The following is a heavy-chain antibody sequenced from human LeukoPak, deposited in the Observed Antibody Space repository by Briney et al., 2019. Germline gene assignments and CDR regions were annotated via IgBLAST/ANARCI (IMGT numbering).Heavy chain of an antibody. CDR1: GYTFTSYD. J-gene: IGHJ4*02. Sequence: GASVKVSCKASGYTFTSYDINWVRQATGQGLEWMGWMNPNSGNTGYAQKFQGRVTMTRNTSISTAYMELSSLRSEDTAVCYCARDPFREFPFDYRGQGTLVTVSS. CDR2: MNPNSGNT. V-gene: IGHV1-8*01. D-gene: IGHD3-10*01. CDR3: ARDPFREFPFDY.